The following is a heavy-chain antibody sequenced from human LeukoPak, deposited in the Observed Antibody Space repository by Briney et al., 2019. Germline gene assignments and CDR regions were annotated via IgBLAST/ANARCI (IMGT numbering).Heavy chain of an antibody. CDR1: GFAFSSYS. V-gene: IGHV3-21*01. CDR3: ARGGRWLPTDY. Sequence: PGGSLRLSCAACGFAFSSYSMNWVRQAPGKGLEWVSSISSSSSYIYYADSVKGRFTISRDNAKNSLYLQMNSLRAEDTAVYYCARGGRWLPTDYWGQGTLVTVSS. J-gene: IGHJ4*02. CDR2: ISSSSSYI. D-gene: IGHD5-24*01.